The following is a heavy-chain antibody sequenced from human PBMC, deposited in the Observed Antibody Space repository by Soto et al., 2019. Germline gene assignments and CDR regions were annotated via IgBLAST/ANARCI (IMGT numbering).Heavy chain of an antibody. CDR1: GYSFTTYW. CDR3: ARRSGQNLYMDV. Sequence: PGESLKISCQASGYSFTTYWIGWVRQMPGKGLEWMGIIYPVDFDTRYSPSFQGQVTISADKSISTAYLQWSSLKASDTAMYYCARRSGQNLYMDVWGKGTTVTVSS. J-gene: IGHJ6*03. D-gene: IGHD7-27*01. CDR2: IYPVDFDT. V-gene: IGHV5-51*01.